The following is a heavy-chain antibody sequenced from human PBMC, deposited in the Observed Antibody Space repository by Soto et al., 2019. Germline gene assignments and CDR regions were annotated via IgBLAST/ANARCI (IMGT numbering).Heavy chain of an antibody. D-gene: IGHD2-2*01. CDR2: IYYSGST. CDR1: GGYISSSSYY. J-gene: IGHJ5*02. CDR3: ARGYCSSTSCYFGHSSWFDP. V-gene: IGHV4-39*01. Sequence: SETLSLTCTVSGGYISSSSYYWGWIRQHPGKGLEWIGSIYYSGSTYYNPSLKSRVTISVDTSKNQFSLKLSSVTAADTAVCYCARGYCSSTSCYFGHSSWFDPWGQGTLVTVSS.